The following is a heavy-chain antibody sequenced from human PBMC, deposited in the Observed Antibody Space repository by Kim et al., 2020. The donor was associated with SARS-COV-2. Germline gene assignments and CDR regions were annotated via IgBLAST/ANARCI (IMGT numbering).Heavy chain of an antibody. V-gene: IGHV3-30*07. D-gene: IGHD2-2*01. Sequence: KGRFTISRDNSKNTLYLQMNSLRAEDTAVYYCARDPQVVPAAIYYYGMDVWGQGTTVTVSS. J-gene: IGHJ6*02. CDR3: ARDPQVVPAAIYYYGMDV.